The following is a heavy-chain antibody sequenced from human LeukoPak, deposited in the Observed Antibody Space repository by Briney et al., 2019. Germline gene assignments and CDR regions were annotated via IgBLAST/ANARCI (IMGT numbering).Heavy chain of an antibody. CDR1: GGSISSYY. V-gene: IGHV4-4*09. CDR3: ARLGFAGYCSSTSCHDAFDI. Sequence: SETLSLTCTVSGGSISSYYWSWIRQPPGKGLEWIGYIYTSGSTNYNPSLKSRVTISVDTSKNQFSLKLSFVTAADTAVHYCARLGFAGYCSSTSCHDAFDIWGQGTMVTVSS. CDR2: IYTSGST. J-gene: IGHJ3*02. D-gene: IGHD2-2*01.